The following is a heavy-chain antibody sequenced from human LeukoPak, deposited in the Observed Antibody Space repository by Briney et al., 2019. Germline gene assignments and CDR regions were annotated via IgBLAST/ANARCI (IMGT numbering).Heavy chain of an antibody. Sequence: GGTLRLSCAASGFTFSSYDMSWVRQAPGKGLEWVSGISGSGSTTKYADSVKGRFTISIDNSKNTLYLQMNSLRAADTAVYFCVSLGYSSSSVRYWGQGTLVTVSS. CDR2: ISGSGSTT. J-gene: IGHJ4*02. CDR1: GFTFSSYD. V-gene: IGHV3-23*01. CDR3: VSLGYSSSSVRY. D-gene: IGHD6-6*01.